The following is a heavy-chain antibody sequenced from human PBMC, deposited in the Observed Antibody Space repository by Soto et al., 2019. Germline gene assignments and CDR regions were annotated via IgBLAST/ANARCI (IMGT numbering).Heavy chain of an antibody. CDR3: ARGIAAAGPKLDY. CDR2: ISSATTTI. J-gene: IGHJ4*02. D-gene: IGHD6-13*01. V-gene: IGHV3-48*01. Sequence: EVQLVESGGGLVQPGGSLRLSCAASGFTFSSYSMNWVRQAPGKGLEWVSYISSATTTIYYADSVKGRFTISRDNAKNSRYLQMNSLRADETAVYYCARGIAAAGPKLDYWGQGTLVTVSS. CDR1: GFTFSSYS.